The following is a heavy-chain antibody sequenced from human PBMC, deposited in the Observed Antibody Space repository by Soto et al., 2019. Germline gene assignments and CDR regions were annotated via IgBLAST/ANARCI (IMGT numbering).Heavy chain of an antibody. D-gene: IGHD6-13*01. J-gene: IGHJ4*02. V-gene: IGHV1-3*01. Sequence: ASVKVSCKXSGYTFTSYAMHWVRQAPGQRLEWMGWINAGNGNTKYSQKFQGRVTITRDTSASTAYMELSSLRSEDTAVYYCAREVYSSPNPFDYWGQGTLVTVSS. CDR2: INAGNGNT. CDR3: AREVYSSPNPFDY. CDR1: GYTFTSYA.